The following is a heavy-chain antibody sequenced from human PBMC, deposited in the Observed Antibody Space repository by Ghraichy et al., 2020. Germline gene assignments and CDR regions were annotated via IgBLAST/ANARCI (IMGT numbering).Heavy chain of an antibody. Sequence: SQTLSLTCAVHGGFFSGYYWSWIRQPPGKGLEWIGEINHSGSTNYNPSLKSRVTISVDTSKNQFSLRLSSVTAADTAVYYCARHREWTSGSYFSYWGQGTLVTVSS. D-gene: IGHD1-26*01. V-gene: IGHV4-34*01. CDR2: INHSGST. J-gene: IGHJ4*02. CDR1: GGFFSGYY. CDR3: ARHREWTSGSYFSY.